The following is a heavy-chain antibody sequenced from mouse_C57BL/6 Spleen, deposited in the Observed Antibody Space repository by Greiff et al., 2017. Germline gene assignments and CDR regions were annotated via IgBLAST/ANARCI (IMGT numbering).Heavy chain of an antibody. J-gene: IGHJ2*01. Sequence: QVQLQQSGPELVKPGASVKISCKASGYAFSSSWMNWVKQRPGKGLEWIGRIYPGDGDTNYNGKFKGKATLTADKSSSTAYMQLSSLTSEDSAVXFCARDGTYYFDYGGQGTTLTVSS. D-gene: IGHD4-1*01. CDR1: GYAFSSSW. CDR2: IYPGDGDT. CDR3: ARDGTYYFDY. V-gene: IGHV1-82*01.